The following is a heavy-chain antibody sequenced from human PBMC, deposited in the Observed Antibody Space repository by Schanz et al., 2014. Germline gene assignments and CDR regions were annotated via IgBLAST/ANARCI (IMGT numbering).Heavy chain of an antibody. Sequence: EVQLVESGGGVVQPGGSLRLSCAASGFTFSDHYMDWVRQAPGKGLEWVGRITNKPNNYNTEYAASVKGRFTISRDDSRNSLYLQMSSLKTEDTAVYYCVRLDVHDYWGQGTLVTDSA. CDR1: GFTFSDHY. CDR3: VRLDVHDY. V-gene: IGHV3-72*01. D-gene: IGHD3-16*01. J-gene: IGHJ4*02. CDR2: ITNKPNNYNT.